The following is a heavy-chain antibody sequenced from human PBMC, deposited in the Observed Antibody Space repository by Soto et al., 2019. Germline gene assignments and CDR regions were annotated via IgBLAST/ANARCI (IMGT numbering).Heavy chain of an antibody. CDR1: GGSISSGGYS. D-gene: IGHD6-13*01. J-gene: IGHJ5*02. Sequence: PSETLSLTCAVSGGSISSGGYSWSWIRQPPGKGLEWIGYIYHSGSTYYNPSLKSRVTISVDRSKNQFSLKLSSVTAADTAVYYCARERLQDSSSWDNNWFDPWGQGTLVTVSS. CDR2: IYHSGST. CDR3: ARERLQDSSSWDNNWFDP. V-gene: IGHV4-30-2*01.